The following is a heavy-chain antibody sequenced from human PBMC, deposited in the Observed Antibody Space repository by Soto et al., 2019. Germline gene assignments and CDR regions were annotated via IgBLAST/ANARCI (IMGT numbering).Heavy chain of an antibody. D-gene: IGHD2-21*01. Sequence: ASVKVSCKASGYTFTGYYMHWVRQAPGQGLEWMGWINPNSGGTNYSQKFQGRVTMTRDTSISTVYMELSRPRSDDTAVYYCARASFAYFDSWGQGTLVTVPQ. V-gene: IGHV1-2*02. CDR2: INPNSGGT. CDR3: ARASFAYFDS. J-gene: IGHJ4*02. CDR1: GYTFTGYY.